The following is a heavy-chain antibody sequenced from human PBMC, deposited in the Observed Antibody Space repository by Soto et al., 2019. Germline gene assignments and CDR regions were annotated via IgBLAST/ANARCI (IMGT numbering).Heavy chain of an antibody. V-gene: IGHV1-18*01. CDR2: LSGYNANA. Sequence: QVQLVQSGAEVKKPGASVKVSCKASGYTFTSYGVTWVRQAPGQGLDWMGWLSGYNANANCAQNFQGRVTVTTDTSTSTAYLELRSLRSDDTAVYYCAREVDTSGYYDAFDIWGQGTMVTVSS. CDR1: GYTFTSYG. CDR3: AREVDTSGYYDAFDI. D-gene: IGHD3-22*01. J-gene: IGHJ3*02.